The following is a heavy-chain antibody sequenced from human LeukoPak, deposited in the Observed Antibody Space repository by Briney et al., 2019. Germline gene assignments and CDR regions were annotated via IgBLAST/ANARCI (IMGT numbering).Heavy chain of an antibody. CDR2: ISSSGSTI. Sequence: GGSLRLSCAASGFTFSSYEMNWVRQAPGKGLEWVSYISSSGSTIYYADSVKGRFTISRDNAKNSLYLHMNSLRAEDTAVYYCARDRLHYGEYEKSFDYWGQGTLVTVSS. D-gene: IGHD4-17*01. CDR3: ARDRLHYGEYEKSFDY. CDR1: GFTFSSYE. V-gene: IGHV3-48*03. J-gene: IGHJ4*02.